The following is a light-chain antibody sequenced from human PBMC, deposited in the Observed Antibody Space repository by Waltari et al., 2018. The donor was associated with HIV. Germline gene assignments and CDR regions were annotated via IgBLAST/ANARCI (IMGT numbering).Light chain of an antibody. J-gene: IGLJ3*02. CDR2: YDS. CDR3: QVWDSSSDHVL. CDR1: KLERKS. Sequence: SSVLTQPPSVSVAPGTTARITCGGNKLERKSGHWYQQKPGQAPALVIYYDSDRPSGIPERFSGSNSGDTATLTISRVGDGDEADYYCQVWDSSSDHVLFGGGTKLTVL. V-gene: IGLV3-21*04.